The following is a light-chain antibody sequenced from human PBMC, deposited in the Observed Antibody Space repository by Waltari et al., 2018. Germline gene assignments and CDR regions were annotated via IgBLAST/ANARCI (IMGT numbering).Light chain of an antibody. CDR2: GAS. J-gene: IGKJ2*01. V-gene: IGKV3-15*01. Sequence: EIVMMQSPATLSMSPGERATLPCRASQSVSSSLAWYQQKPGQAPRLLIYGASTRATAIPARFSGSGSGTEFTLTISSLQSEDFAVYYCQQYNNWPPYTFGQGTKLEIK. CDR1: QSVSSS. CDR3: QQYNNWPPYT.